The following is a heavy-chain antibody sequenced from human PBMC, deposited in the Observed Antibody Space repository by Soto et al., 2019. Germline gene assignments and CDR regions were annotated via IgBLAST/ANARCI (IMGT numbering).Heavy chain of an antibody. Sequence: QVQLVESGGGVVQPGRSLRLSCAASGFTFSSYAMHWVRQAPSKGLEWVAVISYDGSNKYYADSVKGRFTISRDNSKNTLYLQMNSLRAEDTAVYYCARDPGSTFGYFDYWGQGTLVTVSS. J-gene: IGHJ4*02. CDR3: ARDPGSTFGYFDY. CDR2: ISYDGSNK. CDR1: GFTFSSYA. V-gene: IGHV3-30-3*01. D-gene: IGHD3-16*01.